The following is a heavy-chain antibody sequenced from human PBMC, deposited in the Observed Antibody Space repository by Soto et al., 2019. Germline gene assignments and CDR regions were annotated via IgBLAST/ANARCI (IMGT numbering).Heavy chain of an antibody. V-gene: IGHV4-59*08. Sequence: QVQLQESGPGLVKPSETLSLTCTVSGGSITNYYCSWFRQPPGKGLEWICYINYDGYSANNLSLKSRFTLSMDMSKSEFSLLLESVTATDTAVYYCERHGFGPLHGLVDVWGPGTTVIVSS. J-gene: IGHJ6*02. CDR1: GGSITNYY. D-gene: IGHD3-10*01. CDR3: ERHGFGPLHGLVDV. CDR2: INYDGYS.